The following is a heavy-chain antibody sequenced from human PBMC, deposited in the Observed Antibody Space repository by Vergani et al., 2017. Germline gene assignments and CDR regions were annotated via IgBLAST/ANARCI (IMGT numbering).Heavy chain of an antibody. CDR2: ISWNSGSI. CDR1: GFTFDDYA. Sequence: EVQLVESGGALVQPGRSLRLSCAASGFTFDDYAMHWVRQAPGKGLEWVSGISWNSGSIGYADSVKGRFTISRDNSKNTLYLQMNSLRAEDTAVYYCAKDRTYCGGDCYSCFDYWGQGTLVTVSS. J-gene: IGHJ4*02. CDR3: AKDRTYCGGDCYSCFDY. V-gene: IGHV3-9*01. D-gene: IGHD2-21*02.